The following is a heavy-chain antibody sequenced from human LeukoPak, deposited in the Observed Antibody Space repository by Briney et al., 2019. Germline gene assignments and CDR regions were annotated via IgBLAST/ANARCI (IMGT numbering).Heavy chain of an antibody. Sequence: SQTLSLTCTVSGGSISSGGYYWSWIRQHPGKGLEWIGYIYYSGRTYYDPSLKSRVTISVDTSKNQFSLKLSSVTAADTAVYYCARAGLYYYDSSGYSHLPYYFDYWGQGTLVTVSS. CDR2: IYYSGRT. D-gene: IGHD3-22*01. CDR1: GGSISSGGYY. J-gene: IGHJ4*02. V-gene: IGHV4-31*03. CDR3: ARAGLYYYDSSGYSHLPYYFDY.